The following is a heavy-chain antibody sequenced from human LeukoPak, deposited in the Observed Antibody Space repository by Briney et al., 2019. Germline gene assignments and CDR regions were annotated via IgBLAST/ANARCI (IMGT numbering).Heavy chain of an antibody. CDR3: ASKTRNSSSWYFAYYGMDV. D-gene: IGHD6-13*01. J-gene: IGHJ6*02. CDR1: GYTFTSYA. V-gene: IGHV7-4-1*02. Sequence: GTSVKVSCKASGYTFTSYAMNWVRQAPGQGLEWMGWINTNTGNPTYAQGFTGRFVFSLDTSVSTAYLQISSLKAEDTAVYYCASKTRNSSSWYFAYYGMDVWGQGTTVTVSS. CDR2: INTNTGNP.